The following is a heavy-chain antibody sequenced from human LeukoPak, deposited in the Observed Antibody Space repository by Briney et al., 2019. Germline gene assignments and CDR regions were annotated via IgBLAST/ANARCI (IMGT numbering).Heavy chain of an antibody. CDR3: AKEISVAGPYDY. CDR1: GFTFNRYA. V-gene: IGHV3-23*01. CDR2: ISGSGGST. D-gene: IGHD6-19*01. J-gene: IGHJ4*02. Sequence: GGSLRLSCAASGFTFNRYAMSWARQAPGKGLEWVSAISGSGGSTYYADSVKGRFTISRDNSKNTLYLQMNSLRAEDTAVYFCAKEISVAGPYDYWGQGTLVTVSS.